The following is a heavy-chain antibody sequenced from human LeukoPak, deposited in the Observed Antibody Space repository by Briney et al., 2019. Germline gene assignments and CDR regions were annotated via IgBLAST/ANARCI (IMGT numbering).Heavy chain of an antibody. D-gene: IGHD1-1*01. J-gene: IGHJ3*02. CDR2: INPNSGGT. CDR3: ARNWKDAFDI. CDR1: GYTFTSYG. V-gene: IGHV1-2*02. Sequence: GASVKVSCKASGYTFTSYGISWVRQAPGQGLEWMGWINPNSGGTNYAQKFQGRVTMTRDTSISTAYMELSRLRSDDTAVYYCARNWKDAFDIWGQGTMVTVSS.